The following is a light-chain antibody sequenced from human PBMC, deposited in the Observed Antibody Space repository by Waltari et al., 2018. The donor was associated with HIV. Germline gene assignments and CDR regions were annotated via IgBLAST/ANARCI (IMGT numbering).Light chain of an antibody. V-gene: IGKV3-11*01. J-gene: IGKJ4*01. CDR3: QHRYQWPPVT. CDR1: QSVRPF. Sequence: EIALTQSPAKLSLSPGERAPHSCRPCQSVRPFLACYQQKPGQAPRHLNHDIATSATSIPARFSVSESGTDFTLTISSLEPEDFAVYYCQHRYQWPPVTFGGGTRVEIK. CDR2: DIA.